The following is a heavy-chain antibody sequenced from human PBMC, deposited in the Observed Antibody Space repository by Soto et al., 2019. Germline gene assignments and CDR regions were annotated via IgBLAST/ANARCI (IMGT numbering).Heavy chain of an antibody. CDR3: ARAVDWNYGLLYYYYMDV. D-gene: IGHD1-7*01. CDR1: GGSISSSSYY. CDR2: IYYSGST. V-gene: IGHV4-39*01. Sequence: QLQLQESGPGLVKPSETLSLTCTVSGGSISSSSYYWGWIRQPPGKGLEWIGSIYYSGSTYYNPSLKSRVTLPVDTSKNQFSLKLSSVTAADTAVYYCARAVDWNYGLLYYYYMDVWGKGTTVTVSS. J-gene: IGHJ6*03.